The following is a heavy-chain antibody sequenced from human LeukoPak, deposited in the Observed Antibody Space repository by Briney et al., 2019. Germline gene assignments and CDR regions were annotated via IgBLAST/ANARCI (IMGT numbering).Heavy chain of an antibody. CDR3: AKDLIQQQLVFDPPDY. D-gene: IGHD6-13*01. CDR2: IYSGGST. J-gene: IGHJ4*02. V-gene: IGHV3-66*01. Sequence: GGSLRLSCAASGFTVSSNYMSWVRQAPGKGLEWVSVIYSGGSTYYADSVKGRFTISRDNSKNTLYLQMNSLRAEDTAVYYCAKDLIQQQLVFDPPDYWGQGTLVTVSS. CDR1: GFTVSSNY.